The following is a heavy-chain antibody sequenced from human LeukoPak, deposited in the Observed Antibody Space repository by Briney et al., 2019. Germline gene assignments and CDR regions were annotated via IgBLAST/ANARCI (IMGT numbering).Heavy chain of an antibody. Sequence: SVKVSCKASGGTFSSYAISWVRQAPGQGLEWMGGIIPIFGTANYAQKFQGRVTITTDESTSTAYMELSSLRSDDTAVYYCATQAGDYYYYYMDVWGKGTTVTVSS. CDR2: IIPIFGTA. CDR1: GGTFSSYA. J-gene: IGHJ6*03. D-gene: IGHD3-10*01. V-gene: IGHV1-69*05. CDR3: ATQAGDYYYYYMDV.